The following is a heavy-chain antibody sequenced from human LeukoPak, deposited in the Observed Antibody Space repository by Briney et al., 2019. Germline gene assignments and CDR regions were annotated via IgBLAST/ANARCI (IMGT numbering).Heavy chain of an antibody. Sequence: GGSLRLSCAASGFTFSSYAMSWVRQAPGKGLEWVSAISGSGGSTYYADSVKGRFTISRDNAKNSLYLEMNSLRAEDTAVYYCARESGGINSSGYYYYYYMDVWGKGTTVTVSS. CDR2: ISGSGGST. CDR3: ARESGGINSSGYYYYYYMDV. CDR1: GFTFSSYA. V-gene: IGHV3-23*01. J-gene: IGHJ6*03. D-gene: IGHD3-22*01.